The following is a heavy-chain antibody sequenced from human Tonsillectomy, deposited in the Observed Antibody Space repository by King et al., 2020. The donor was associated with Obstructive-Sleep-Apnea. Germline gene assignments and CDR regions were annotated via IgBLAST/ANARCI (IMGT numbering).Heavy chain of an antibody. V-gene: IGHV3-30-3*01. Sequence: VQLVESGGGVVQPGRSLRLSCAASGFTFSTYALHWVRQAPGKGLEWVAGISLDGTNKLYADSVKGRFTISRDNAKYTLYLQMNSLRVEDTALYYCARLRVAQGDLPLWGRGTLVTVSS. CDR2: ISLDGTNK. D-gene: IGHD2-21*02. CDR1: GFTFSTYA. J-gene: IGHJ2*01. CDR3: ARLRVAQGDLPL.